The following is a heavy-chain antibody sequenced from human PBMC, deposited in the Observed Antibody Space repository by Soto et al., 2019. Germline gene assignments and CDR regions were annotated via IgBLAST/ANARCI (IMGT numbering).Heavy chain of an antibody. D-gene: IGHD3-10*01. CDR3: PRASGPFGELYWFDT. CDR2: INPLGFST. J-gene: IGHJ5*02. CDR1: GYTFTSYN. V-gene: IGHV1-46*01. Sequence: QVQLVQSGAEVKKPGASVKVSCKASGYTFTSYNMHWVRQAPGQGLEWVGMINPLGFSTTYAQKFPGRVTMTRDTSTNTVYMQLTSLRSDDTAVYYCPRASGPFGELYWFDTWAQGTLVTVSP.